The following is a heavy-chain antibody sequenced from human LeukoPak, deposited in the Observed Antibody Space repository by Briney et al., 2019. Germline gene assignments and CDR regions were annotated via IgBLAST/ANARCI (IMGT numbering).Heavy chain of an antibody. Sequence: ASVKVSCKASGYSFTGYYIHWVRQAPGQGLEWMGWINPNTGGTNFAQKFQGRVTMTRDTSITTTHMELNSLRAEDTAVYYCAREGRSGSYLGRFGPWGQGTLVTVSS. J-gene: IGHJ5*02. V-gene: IGHV1-2*02. D-gene: IGHD1-26*01. CDR1: GYSFTGYY. CDR2: INPNTGGT. CDR3: AREGRSGSYLGRFGP.